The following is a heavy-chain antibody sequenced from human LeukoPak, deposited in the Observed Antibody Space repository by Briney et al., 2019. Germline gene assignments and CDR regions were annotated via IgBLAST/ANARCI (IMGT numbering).Heavy chain of an antibody. CDR2: IIVSGRT. Sequence: PEALSLTCADYGGSFSGYYWSWIPQPPGRGLGWIGEIIVSGRTNYTPSLESLVTISVDTSKNQFSLKLSSVTAADTAVYYCARCGRLNQLQIKGSRSTQNWFDPWGQGTLVTVSS. D-gene: IGHD2-2*01. V-gene: IGHV4-34*12. CDR1: GGSFSGYY. CDR3: ARCGRLNQLQIKGSRSTQNWFDP. J-gene: IGHJ5*02.